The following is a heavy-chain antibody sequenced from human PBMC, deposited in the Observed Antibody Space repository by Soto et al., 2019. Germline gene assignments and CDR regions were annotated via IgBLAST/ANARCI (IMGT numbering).Heavy chain of an antibody. CDR2: ISGSGGST. CDR3: AKALGGYIYFDY. J-gene: IGHJ4*02. D-gene: IGHD5-12*01. Sequence: GGSLRLSFAASGFTFSSYAMSWVRQAPGKGLEWVSAISGSGGSTYYADSVKGRFTISRDNSKNTLYLQMNSLRAEDTAVYYCAKALGGYIYFDYWGQGTLVTVSS. CDR1: GFTFSSYA. V-gene: IGHV3-23*01.